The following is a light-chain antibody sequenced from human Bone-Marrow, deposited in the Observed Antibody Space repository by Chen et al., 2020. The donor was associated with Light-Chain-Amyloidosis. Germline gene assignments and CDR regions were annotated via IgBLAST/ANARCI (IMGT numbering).Light chain of an antibody. CDR2: RDT. Sequence: SYELTQPPSVSVSPGQTARITCSGDDLPTKYAYWYQQKPGQAPVLVIHRDTERPSGISERFSGSSSGTTATLTIIRVQAEDEADDHCQSADSSGTYEVIFGGGTKLTVL. V-gene: IGLV3-25*03. CDR1: DLPTKY. J-gene: IGLJ2*01. CDR3: QSADSSGTYEVI.